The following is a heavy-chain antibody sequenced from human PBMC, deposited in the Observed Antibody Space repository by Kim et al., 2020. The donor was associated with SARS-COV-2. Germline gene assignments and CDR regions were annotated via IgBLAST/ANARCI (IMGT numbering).Heavy chain of an antibody. J-gene: IGHJ6*01. CDR3: ARGLSRFPYFRDYYYYGMDV. V-gene: IGHV4-34*01. Sequence: RVTISVDTSKNQFSLKLSSVTAADTAVYYCARGLSRFPYFRDYYYYGMDVWGQGTTVTVSS. D-gene: IGHD1-26*01.